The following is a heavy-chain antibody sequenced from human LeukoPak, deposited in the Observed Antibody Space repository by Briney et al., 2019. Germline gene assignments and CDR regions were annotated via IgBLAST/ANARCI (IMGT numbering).Heavy chain of an antibody. CDR2: MYPDSGNT. V-gene: IGHV1-8*03. J-gene: IGHJ5*02. CDR3: ARAPRISMVRGVIYWFDP. Sequence: ASVKVSCKASGYTFTSYDINWVRQATGQGLEWMAWMYPDSGNTGYALKFQGGVTITRNTSISTAYMELSSLRSEDTAVYYCARAPRISMVRGVIYWFDPWGQGTLVTVSS. CDR1: GYTFTSYD. D-gene: IGHD3-10*01.